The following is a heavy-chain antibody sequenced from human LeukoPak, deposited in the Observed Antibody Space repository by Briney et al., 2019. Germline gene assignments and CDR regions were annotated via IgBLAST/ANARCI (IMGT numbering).Heavy chain of an antibody. D-gene: IGHD1-1*01. Sequence: GESLKISCKGYGNRFTSYWIGWVRQMPEKGLEWMGIIYLGDSDTRYSPSFQGQVTISADKSISTAYLQWSSLKASDTAMYYCARPTTGPYFDYWGQGTLVTVSS. CDR3: ARPTTGPYFDY. J-gene: IGHJ4*02. CDR2: IYLGDSDT. CDR1: GNRFTSYW. V-gene: IGHV5-51*01.